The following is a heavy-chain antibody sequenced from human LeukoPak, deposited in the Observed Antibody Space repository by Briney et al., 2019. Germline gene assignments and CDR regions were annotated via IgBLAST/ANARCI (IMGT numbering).Heavy chain of an antibody. Sequence: GGSLRLSCVASGFTFTTYSMNWVRQAPGKGLEWVSGINWNGDSTDYADSVRGRFTISRDNAKNSLYLQINSLRAEDTALYYCARDLRVVITGSFDSWGQGTLVTVSS. D-gene: IGHD3-22*01. CDR3: ARDLRVVITGSFDS. CDR2: INWNGDST. CDR1: GFTFTTYS. J-gene: IGHJ4*02. V-gene: IGHV3-20*04.